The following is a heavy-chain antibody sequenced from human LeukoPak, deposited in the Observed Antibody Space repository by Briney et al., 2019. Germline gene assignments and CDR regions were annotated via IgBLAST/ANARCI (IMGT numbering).Heavy chain of an antibody. J-gene: IGHJ6*02. CDR3: ASLRSRYHGSGGGGVDV. CDR1: GFTFSTHW. V-gene: IGHV3-74*01. D-gene: IGHD3-10*01. CDR2: ISGDGSMT. Sequence: PGGSLRLSCAASGFTFSTHWMYWVRQAPGKELVWVSRISGDGSMTSYADSVKGRFTISRDNAKDTLFLQMTSLRVEDTAVYSCASLRSRYHGSGGGGVDVWGQGTTVTVSS.